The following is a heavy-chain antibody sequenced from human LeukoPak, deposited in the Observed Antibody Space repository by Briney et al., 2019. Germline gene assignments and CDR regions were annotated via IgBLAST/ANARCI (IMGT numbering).Heavy chain of an antibody. CDR1: GGSISSSSYY. CDR3: ARGYSYALGH. V-gene: IGHV4-39*01. J-gene: IGHJ4*02. Sequence: SETLSLTCTVSGGSISSSSYYWGWIRQPPGKGLEWIGSIYYSGSTYYNPSLKSRVTISVDTSKSQFSLKLSSVTAADTAVYYCARGYSYALGHWGQGTLVTVSS. D-gene: IGHD5-18*01. CDR2: IYYSGST.